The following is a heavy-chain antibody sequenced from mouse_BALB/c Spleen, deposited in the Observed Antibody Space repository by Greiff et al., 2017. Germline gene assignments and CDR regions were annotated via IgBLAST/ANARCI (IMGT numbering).Heavy chain of an antibody. D-gene: IGHD1-2*01. V-gene: IGHV1-87*01. CDR2: IYPGDGDT. J-gene: IGHJ2*01. CDR1: GYTFTSYW. CDR3: ARKGITTATRDY. Sequence: VQLQQSGAELARPGASVKLSCKASGYTFTSYWMQWVKQRPGQGLEWIGAIYPGDGDTRYTQKVKGKATLTADKSSSTAYMQLSSFASEDSAVFYCARKGITTATRDYWGQGTTLTVSS.